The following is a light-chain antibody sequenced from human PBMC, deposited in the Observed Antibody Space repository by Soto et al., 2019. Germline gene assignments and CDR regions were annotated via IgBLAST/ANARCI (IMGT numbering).Light chain of an antibody. CDR3: QQRRSWPPLT. CDR1: QSVSNY. V-gene: IGKV3-11*01. CDR2: DAS. J-gene: IGKJ5*01. Sequence: EVVLTQSPATLSLSPGERATLSCRASQSVSNYLAWYQQKPGQAPRLLIYDASNRATGIPARFSGSGSRTDLPLTISSRELEDFAVYCCQQRRSWPPLTLGEGTRLEI.